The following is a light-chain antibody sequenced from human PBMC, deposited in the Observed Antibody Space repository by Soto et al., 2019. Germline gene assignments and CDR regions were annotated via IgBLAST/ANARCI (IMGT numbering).Light chain of an antibody. V-gene: IGLV2-14*03. J-gene: IGLJ1*01. Sequence: QSALTQPASVSGSPGQSITISCTGTSSDVGVYNYVSWYQHHPGKAPKLMMYDVSNRPSGVSNRFSGSKSGNTASLSISGLQPEDEADYYCSSYRTSNTRQIVCGTGTKLTVL. CDR2: DVS. CDR1: SSDVGVYNY. CDR3: SSYRTSNTRQIV.